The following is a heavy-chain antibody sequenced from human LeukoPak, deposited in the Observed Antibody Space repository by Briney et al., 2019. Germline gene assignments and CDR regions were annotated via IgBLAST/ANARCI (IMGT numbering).Heavy chain of an antibody. J-gene: IGHJ4*02. CDR1: VYTFTSYG. CDR3: ARDAPRSGSIARFDY. CDR2: ISAYNGNK. V-gene: IGHV1-18*01. D-gene: IGHD3-3*01. Sequence: ASVNVSCKTSVYTFTSYGIRGVRQPPGQGLEGVGWISAYNGNKNYSQKLQGRVTMTTDTSPSTAYMELRTLRSDHTAVYYFARDAPRSGSIARFDYWGQGTLVTVSS.